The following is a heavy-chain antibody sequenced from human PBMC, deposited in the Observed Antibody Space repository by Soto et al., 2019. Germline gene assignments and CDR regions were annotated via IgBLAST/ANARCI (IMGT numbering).Heavy chain of an antibody. J-gene: IGHJ4*02. Sequence: DSVRGRFTISRDNSKNTLYLQMNSLRAEDTAVYYCAKSIVGATPPASYWGQGTLVTVSS. D-gene: IGHD1-26*01. V-gene: IGHV3-30*02. CDR3: AKSIVGATPPASY.